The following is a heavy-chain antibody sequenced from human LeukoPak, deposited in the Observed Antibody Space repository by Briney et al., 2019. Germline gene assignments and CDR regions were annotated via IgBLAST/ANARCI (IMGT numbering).Heavy chain of an antibody. J-gene: IGHJ4*02. D-gene: IGHD2-15*01. CDR1: GGSISSGSYC. CDR3: ARGQPDVPAQTRRYCSGGSCGLDY. CDR2: IYSSGST. V-gene: IGHV4-61*09. Sequence: SETLSLTCTVSGGSISSGSYCWSWIRQPAGKGLEWIGHIYSSGSTNYNPSLKSRVTISVDTSKNQFSLKLSSVTAADTAVYYCARGQPDVPAQTRRYCSGGSCGLDYWGQGTLVTVSS.